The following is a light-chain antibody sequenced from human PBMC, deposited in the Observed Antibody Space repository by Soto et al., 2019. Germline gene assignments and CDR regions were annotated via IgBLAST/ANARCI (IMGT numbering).Light chain of an antibody. CDR1: QSVSNN. CDR3: QQYNNWPLT. Sequence: EIVVTQSPATLSVSPGERATLSCRASQSVSNNLAWYMQKPGQAPRLLIYGASTRATGIPARFSGSGSGTXFTLTISSLQSEDFTVYYCQQYNNWPLTFGGGTKVEIK. J-gene: IGKJ4*01. V-gene: IGKV3-15*01. CDR2: GAS.